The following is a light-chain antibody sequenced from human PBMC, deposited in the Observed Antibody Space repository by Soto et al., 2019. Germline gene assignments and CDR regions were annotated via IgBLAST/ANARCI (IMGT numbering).Light chain of an antibody. CDR3: QHYHSHPIT. CDR1: QTINSW. CDR2: DAS. Sequence: DIQMTQFPPTLSASVGDRVTITCRASQTINSWVAWYHQKPGKAPKLLIYDASNLEGGVPSKFSGRGYGSEFTLTINFLQTDDSGTYFCQHYHSHPITFGVGTKLEI. V-gene: IGKV1-5*01. J-gene: IGKJ4*01.